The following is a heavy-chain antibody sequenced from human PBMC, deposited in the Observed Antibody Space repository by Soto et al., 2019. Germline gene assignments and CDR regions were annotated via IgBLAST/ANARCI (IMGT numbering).Heavy chain of an antibody. CDR3: AKEETGGRSSWATYCYYGLEV. J-gene: IGHJ6*04. CDR2: ISGSGGST. Sequence: PGGSLRLSCAASGFTFSSYAMSWVRQAPGKGLEWVSAISGSGGSTYYADSVKGRFTISRDNSKNTLYLQMNSLRAEDTAVYYCAKEETGGRSSWATYCYYGLEVWGEGATVKISS. CDR1: GFTFSSYA. V-gene: IGHV3-23*01. D-gene: IGHD6-13*01.